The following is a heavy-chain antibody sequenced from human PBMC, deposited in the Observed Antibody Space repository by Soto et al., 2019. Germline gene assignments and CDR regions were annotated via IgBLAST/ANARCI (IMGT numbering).Heavy chain of an antibody. Sequence: SETLSLTCGVSGYAINSGYYCGWFRQYPGKGLEWIGNMYHGGFSYYNPSLKSRVTISVDTWKNRFSLKLRSVKAADTDVDYCARTVVLIASNVPDCFDYWGQGTLVTVSS. CDR2: MYHGGFS. V-gene: IGHV4-38-2*01. J-gene: IGHJ4*02. D-gene: IGHD2-21*01. CDR1: GYAINSGYY. CDR3: ARTVVLIASNVPDCFDY.